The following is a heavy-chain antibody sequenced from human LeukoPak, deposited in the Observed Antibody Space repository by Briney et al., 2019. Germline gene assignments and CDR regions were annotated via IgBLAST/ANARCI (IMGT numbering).Heavy chain of an antibody. D-gene: IGHD6-19*01. J-gene: IGHJ4*02. CDR1: GYSFTSYW. CDR3: ARQYSSGWLVGYYFDY. CDR2: IYPGDSDT. Sequence: RGESLKISCKGSGYSFTSYWIGWVRQMPGKGLEWMGIIYPGDSDTRYSPSFQGQVTISADKSISTAYLRWSSLKASDTAMYYCARQYSSGWLVGYYFDYWGQGTLVTVSS. V-gene: IGHV5-51*01.